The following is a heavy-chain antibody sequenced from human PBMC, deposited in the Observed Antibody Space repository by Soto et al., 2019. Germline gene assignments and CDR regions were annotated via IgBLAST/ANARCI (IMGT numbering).Heavy chain of an antibody. D-gene: IGHD5-18*01. CDR2: ISYDGSNK. Sequence: PGGSLRLSCAASGFTFSSYAMHWVRQAPGKGLEWVAVISYDGSNKYYADSVKGRFTISRDNSKNTLYLQMNSLRAEDTAVYYCARSGKIQLWFPYYYYGMDVWGQGTTVTVSS. J-gene: IGHJ6*02. CDR3: ARSGKIQLWFPYYYYGMDV. CDR1: GFTFSSYA. V-gene: IGHV3-30-3*01.